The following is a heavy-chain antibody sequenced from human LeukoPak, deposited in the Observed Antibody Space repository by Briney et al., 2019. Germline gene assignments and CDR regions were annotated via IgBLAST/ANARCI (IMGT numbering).Heavy chain of an antibody. CDR3: ARALRPTVTTHPGYYYYYMDV. J-gene: IGHJ6*03. CDR1: GGTFSSYA. CDR2: IIPIFGTA. V-gene: IGHV1-69*13. Sequence: ASVKVSCKASGGTFSSYAISWVRQAPGQGLEWMGGIIPIFGTANYAQKFQGRVTITADESTSTAYMELSSLRSEDTAVYYCARALRPTVTTHPGYYYYYMDVWGKGTTVTISS. D-gene: IGHD4-17*01.